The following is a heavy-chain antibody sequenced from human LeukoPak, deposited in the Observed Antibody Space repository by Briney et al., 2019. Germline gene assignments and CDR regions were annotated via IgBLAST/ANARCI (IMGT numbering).Heavy chain of an antibody. CDR2: IKQDGSEK. V-gene: IGHV3-7*01. D-gene: IGHD5-18*01. Sequence: GGSLRLSCEASGFTLSTYWMSWVCQAPGKGLEWVANIKQDGSEKFYVDSVKGRFIISRDHAKNALFLQMDSLRAEDTAVYYCVRDRVVDSYGFDYWGQGTLVTVSS. CDR3: VRDRVVDSYGFDY. J-gene: IGHJ4*02. CDR1: GFTLSTYW.